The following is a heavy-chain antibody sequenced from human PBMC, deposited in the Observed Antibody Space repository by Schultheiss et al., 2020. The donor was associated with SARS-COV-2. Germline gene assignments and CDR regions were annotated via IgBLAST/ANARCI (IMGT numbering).Heavy chain of an antibody. CDR1: GFTFSSYA. J-gene: IGHJ6*02. Sequence: GGSLRLSCAASGFTFSSYAMSWVRQAPEKGLEWVSVISWNSGSIGYADSVKGRFTISRDNSKNTLYLQMNSLRAEDTAVYYCARTSTVTTGGYYGMDVWGQGTTVTVSS. D-gene: IGHD4-17*01. CDR3: ARTSTVTTGGYYGMDV. V-gene: IGHV3-23*01. CDR2: ISWNSGSI.